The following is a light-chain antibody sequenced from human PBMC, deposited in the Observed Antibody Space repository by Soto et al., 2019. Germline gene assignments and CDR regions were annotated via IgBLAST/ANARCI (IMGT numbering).Light chain of an antibody. CDR3: QSYDSSLSGHVV. J-gene: IGLJ2*01. CDR2: GNS. V-gene: IGLV1-40*01. Sequence: QSVLTQPPSVSGAPGQRVTISCTGSSSNIGAGYDVHWYQQLPGTAPKLLFYGNSNRPSGVPDRFSGSKSGTSASLAITGVQAGDEAGYYCQSYDSSLSGHVVFGGGTKLTVL. CDR1: SSNIGAGYD.